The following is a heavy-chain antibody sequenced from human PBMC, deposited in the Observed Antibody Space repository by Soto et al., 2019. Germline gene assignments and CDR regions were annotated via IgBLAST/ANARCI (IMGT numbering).Heavy chain of an antibody. Sequence: EVQLLESGGGLIQPGESLRLSCAASGFTFANYAMSWVRQAPGKGLEWVSAIRGSGGRTYYADSVNGRFIISRDNSKNTLFLHMSSLRGDDTAVYYCAKERGYGSGSFDRWGQGTLITVSS. J-gene: IGHJ5*02. CDR1: GFTFANYA. D-gene: IGHD3-10*01. CDR2: IRGSGGRT. CDR3: AKERGYGSGSFDR. V-gene: IGHV3-23*01.